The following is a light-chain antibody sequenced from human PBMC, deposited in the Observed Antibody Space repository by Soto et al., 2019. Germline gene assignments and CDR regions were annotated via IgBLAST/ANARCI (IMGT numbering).Light chain of an antibody. J-gene: IGLJ2*01. CDR3: AAWDDSLNVLV. CDR2: SNN. V-gene: IGLV1-44*01. Sequence: QSVLTQPPSASGIPGQRVTISCSGTVSNIGSNFVYWYQQLPGTAPKLLIYSNNQRPSGVPDRFSGSKSGTSASLAISGLQSDDETQYYCAAWDDSLNVLVFGGGTKVTVL. CDR1: VSNIGSNF.